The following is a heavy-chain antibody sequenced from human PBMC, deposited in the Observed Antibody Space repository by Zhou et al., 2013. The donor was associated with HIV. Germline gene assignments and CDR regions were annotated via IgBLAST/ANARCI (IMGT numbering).Heavy chain of an antibody. V-gene: IGHV4-39*02. CDR1: GGSISSNSYY. J-gene: IGHJ2*01. CDR3: ARDRWGESGTNCYSWYFDL. CDR2: IYYSGST. D-gene: IGHD2-15*01. Sequence: QVQLQESGPGLVKPSETLSLTCTVSGGSISSNSYYWGWIRQPPGKGLEWIGSIYYSGSTYYNPSLKSRVTISVDTSKNQFSLKLSSVTAADTAVYYCARDRWGESGTNCYSWYFDLWGRGTLVTVSS.